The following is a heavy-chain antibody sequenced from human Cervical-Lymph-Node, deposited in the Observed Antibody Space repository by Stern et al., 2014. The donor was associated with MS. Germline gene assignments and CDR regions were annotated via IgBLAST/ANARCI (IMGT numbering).Heavy chain of an antibody. CDR3: AHTDRERHYFGSGAFYYFDY. Sequence: QVTLRESGPTLVKPTQTLTLTCTFSGFSLSTSGVGVAWIRQPPGKALEWLALIYWDGDEPSSPSLRSRLTITRGTSKNQVVLTMTNMDPVDTATYYCAHTDRERHYFGSGAFYYFDYWGPGTLVTVSS. J-gene: IGHJ4*02. D-gene: IGHD3-10*01. CDR1: GFSLSTSGVG. CDR2: IYWDGDE. V-gene: IGHV2-5*02.